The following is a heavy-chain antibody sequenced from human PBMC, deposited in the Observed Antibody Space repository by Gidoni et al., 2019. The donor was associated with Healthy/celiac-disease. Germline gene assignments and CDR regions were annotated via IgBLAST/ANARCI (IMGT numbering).Heavy chain of an antibody. J-gene: IGHJ5*02. D-gene: IGHD2-2*01. V-gene: IGHV4-4*07. CDR3: ARDRGYCSSTSCHNWFDP. CDR1: GGSISSYY. CDR2: IYTSGST. Sequence: QVQLQESGPGLVKPSETLSLTCTVSGGSISSYYWSWIRQPAGKGLEWIGRIYTSGSTNYNPSLKSRVTMSVDTSKNQFSLKLSSVTAADTAVYYCARDRGYCSSTSCHNWFDPWGQGTLVTVSS.